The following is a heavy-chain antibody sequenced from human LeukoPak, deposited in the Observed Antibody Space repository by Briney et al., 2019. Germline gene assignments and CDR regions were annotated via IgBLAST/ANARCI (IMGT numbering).Heavy chain of an antibody. D-gene: IGHD1-14*01. J-gene: IGHJ6*03. CDR3: ARLNPENYYYYCMDV. CDR1: GGSISSYY. CDR2: IYYSGST. Sequence: SETLSLTCTVSGGSISSYYWSWIRQPPGKGLEWIGYIYYSGSTNYNPPLKSRVTISVDTSKNQFSLKLSSVTAADTAVYYCARLNPENYYYYCMDVWGKGTTVTISS. V-gene: IGHV4-59*01.